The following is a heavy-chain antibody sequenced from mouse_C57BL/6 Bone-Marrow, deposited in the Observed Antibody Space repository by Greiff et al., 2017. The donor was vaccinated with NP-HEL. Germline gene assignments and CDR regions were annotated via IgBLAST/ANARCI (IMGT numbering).Heavy chain of an antibody. CDR3: AREDY. Sequence: QVQLQQPGAELVMPGASVKLSCKASGYTFTSYWMHWVKQRPGQGLEWIGEIDPSDSYTNNNQKFKGKSTLTVDKSSSTAYMQLSSLTSEDSAVYYCAREDYWGQGTTLTVSS. CDR1: GYTFTSYW. CDR2: IDPSDSYT. J-gene: IGHJ2*01. V-gene: IGHV1-69*01.